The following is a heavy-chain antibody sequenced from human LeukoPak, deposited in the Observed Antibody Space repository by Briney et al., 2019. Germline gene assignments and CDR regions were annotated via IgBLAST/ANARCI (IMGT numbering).Heavy chain of an antibody. CDR1: GGSISSSSYY. D-gene: IGHD3-10*01. CDR3: AQNYYGSGSYYSGY. V-gene: IGHV4-39*07. Sequence: PSETLSLTCTVSGGSISSSSYYWGWIRQPPGKGLEWIGSIYYSGSTYYNPSLKSRVTISVDTSKNQFSLKLSSVTAADTAVYYCAQNYYGSGSYYSGYWGQGTLVTVSS. CDR2: IYYSGST. J-gene: IGHJ4*02.